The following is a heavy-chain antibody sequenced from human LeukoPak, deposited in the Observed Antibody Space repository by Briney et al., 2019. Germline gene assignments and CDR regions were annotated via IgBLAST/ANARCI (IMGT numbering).Heavy chain of an antibody. J-gene: IGHJ4*02. V-gene: IGHV3-66*02. CDR3: ARAPRGSGSYYFDY. CDR1: GFTVSGNY. Sequence: GRSLRLSCAASGFTVSGNYMSWVLQAPGKGLEWVSVIYSSGSTFYADSVKGRFTISRDNSKNTLYLQMNSLRAEDTAVYYCARAPRGSGSYYFDYWGQGTLVTVSS. D-gene: IGHD3-10*01. CDR2: IYSSGST.